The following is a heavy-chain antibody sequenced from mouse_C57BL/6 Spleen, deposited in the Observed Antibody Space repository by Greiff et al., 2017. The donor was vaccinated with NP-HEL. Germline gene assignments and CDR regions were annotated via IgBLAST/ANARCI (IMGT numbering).Heavy chain of an antibody. J-gene: IGHJ2*01. CDR2: IDPENGDT. Sequence: VQLQQSVAELVRPGASVKLSCTASGFNIKNTYMHWVKQRPEQGLEWIGWIDPENGDTKYAAKFQGKATITADTSSNTAYLQLSSLTSEDTAFYYCTTYYYGSRSYCLDYWGQGTTVTVSA. CDR3: TTYYYGSRSYCLDY. D-gene: IGHD1-1*01. V-gene: IGHV14-3*01. CDR1: GFNIKNTY.